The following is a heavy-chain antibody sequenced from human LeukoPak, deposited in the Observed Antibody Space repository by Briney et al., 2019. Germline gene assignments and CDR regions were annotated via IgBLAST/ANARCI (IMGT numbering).Heavy chain of an antibody. CDR2: IIPILGIA. Sequence: SVKVSCKASGGTFSSYAISWVRQAPGQGLEWMGRIIPILGIANYAQKFQGRVTITADKSTSTAYMELSSLRSKDTAVYYCARVHYGSGSSYYGMDVWGQGTTVTVSS. J-gene: IGHJ6*02. CDR3: ARVHYGSGSSYYGMDV. V-gene: IGHV1-69*04. D-gene: IGHD3-10*01. CDR1: GGTFSSYA.